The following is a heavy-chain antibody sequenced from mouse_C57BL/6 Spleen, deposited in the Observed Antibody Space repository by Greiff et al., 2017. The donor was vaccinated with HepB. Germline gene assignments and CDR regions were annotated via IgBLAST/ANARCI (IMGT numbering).Heavy chain of an antibody. J-gene: IGHJ2*01. CDR2: IDPSDSYT. CDR3: ARSKATYVLDY. Sequence: QVQLQQPGAELVKPGASVKLSCKASGYTFTSYWMQWVKQRPGQGLEWIGEIDPSDSYTNHNQKFKGKATLTVDTSSSTAYMQLSSLTSEDSAVYYCARSKATYVLDYWGQGTTLTVSS. CDR1: GYTFTSYW. V-gene: IGHV1-50*01. D-gene: IGHD1-2*01.